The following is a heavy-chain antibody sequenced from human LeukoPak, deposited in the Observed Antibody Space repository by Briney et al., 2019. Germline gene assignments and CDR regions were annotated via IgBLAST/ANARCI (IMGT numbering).Heavy chain of an antibody. V-gene: IGHV1-69*13. CDR3: ATDRGGYYDILTGYYY. CDR2: IIPIFGTA. D-gene: IGHD3-9*01. CDR1: GGTFSSYA. Sequence: ASVKVSCKASGGTFSSYAISWVRQAPGQGLEWMGGIIPIFGTANYAQKFQGRVTITADESTSTAYMELSSLRSEDTAVYYCATDRGGYYDILTGYYYWGQGTLVTVSS. J-gene: IGHJ4*02.